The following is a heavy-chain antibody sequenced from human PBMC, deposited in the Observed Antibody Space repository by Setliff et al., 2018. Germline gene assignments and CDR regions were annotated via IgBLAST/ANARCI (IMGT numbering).Heavy chain of an antibody. CDR3: VREGVDTRSSTDYRYYMDV. CDR1: GNSFTGHN. J-gene: IGHJ6*03. V-gene: IGHV1-18*04. CDR2: ISTYTANT. D-gene: IGHD5-18*01. Sequence: GASVKVSCKASGNSFTGHNLHWVRQAPGQGLEWMGWISTYTANTKYAQRFQDRVTIITDESTSTAYMELSSLRTEDTAVYYCVREGVDTRSSTDYRYYMDVWGKGTTVTVS.